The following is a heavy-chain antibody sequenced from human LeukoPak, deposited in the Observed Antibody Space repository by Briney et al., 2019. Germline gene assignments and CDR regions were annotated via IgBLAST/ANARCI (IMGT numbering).Heavy chain of an antibody. CDR3: ARDRSEYRGFLGY. V-gene: IGHV3-33*01. D-gene: IGHD5-12*01. Sequence: SGGSLRLSCAASGFTFSSYGMHWVRQAPGKGLEWVAVIWYDGNNKYYGDSVKGRFTISRDNSKNTLYLQMNSLRAEDTALYYWARDRSEYRGFLGYWGQGTLVTVSS. CDR2: IWYDGNNK. J-gene: IGHJ4*02. CDR1: GFTFSSYG.